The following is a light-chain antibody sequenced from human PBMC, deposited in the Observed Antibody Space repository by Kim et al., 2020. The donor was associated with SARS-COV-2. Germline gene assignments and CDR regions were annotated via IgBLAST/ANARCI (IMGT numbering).Light chain of an antibody. J-gene: IGKJ2*01. CDR3: QQYREWPPGDT. CDR2: ASS. Sequence: EIVLTQSPATLSVSPGETATLSCRASQSVSDNLAWYQQKPGQAPRLLIYASSTRATGVPARFSGSGSGTEFTLTISSLQSEDFAVYFCQQYREWPPGDTWGQGNKLE. CDR1: QSVSDN. V-gene: IGKV3-15*01.